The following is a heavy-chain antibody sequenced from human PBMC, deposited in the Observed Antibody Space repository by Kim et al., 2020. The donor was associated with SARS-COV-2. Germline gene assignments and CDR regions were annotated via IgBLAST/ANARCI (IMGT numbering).Heavy chain of an antibody. CDR2: INPDGSEK. CDR1: GLGFSTFW. D-gene: IGHD4-17*01. Sequence: GGSLRLSCAASGLGFSTFWMTWVRQAPGKGLEWVAHINPDGSEKDYVDSVKGRFTLSRDNAESSLFLQMNSLRGEDTAVYYCSRGHYGLQNWGQGTVVTVSS. V-gene: IGHV3-7*01. J-gene: IGHJ4*02. CDR3: SRGHYGLQN.